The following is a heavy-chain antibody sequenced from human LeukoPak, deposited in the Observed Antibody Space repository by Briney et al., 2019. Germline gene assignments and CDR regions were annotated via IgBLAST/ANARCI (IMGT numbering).Heavy chain of an antibody. Sequence: PSQTLSLTCTVSGGSLSSGDYYWSWIRQPPGKGLEWIGYINYSGSTYYNPSLKSRVTISVDTSKNQFSLKLSSVTAADTAVYYCASSFSAADYTDVYWGQGTLVTVSS. V-gene: IGHV4-30-4*01. D-gene: IGHD3-16*01. CDR3: ASSFSAADYTDVY. CDR2: INYSGST. CDR1: GGSLSSGDYY. J-gene: IGHJ4*02.